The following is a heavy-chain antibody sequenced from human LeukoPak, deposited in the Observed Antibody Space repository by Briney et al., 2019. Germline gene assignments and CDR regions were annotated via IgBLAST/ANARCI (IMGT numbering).Heavy chain of an antibody. D-gene: IGHD2/OR15-2a*01. CDR3: ARSSVLPAYYFDY. CDR2: IYRGGGT. CDR1: GGSISSGGYY. J-gene: IGHJ4*02. V-gene: IGHV4-30-2*01. Sequence: SETLSLTCTVSGGSISSGGYYWSWIRQPPGKGLEWIGYIYRGGGTYYNPSLKSRVTISNDGANNQFSLKLSSVTAADTAVYYCARSSVLPAYYFDYWGQGTLVTVSS.